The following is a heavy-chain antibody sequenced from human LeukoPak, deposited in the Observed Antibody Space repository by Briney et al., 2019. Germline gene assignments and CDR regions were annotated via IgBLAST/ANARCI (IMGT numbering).Heavy chain of an antibody. V-gene: IGHV1-46*01. CDR3: ARYSPPLYYMDV. CDR1: GYTFTSYY. J-gene: IGHJ6*03. CDR2: INPSGGST. Sequence: ASVKVSCKASGYTFTSYYMHWVRQAPGQGLEWKGIINPSGGSTSYAQKFQGRVTMTRDMSTSTVYMELSSLRSEDTAVYYCARYSPPLYYMDVWGKGTTVTVSS. D-gene: IGHD2-21*01.